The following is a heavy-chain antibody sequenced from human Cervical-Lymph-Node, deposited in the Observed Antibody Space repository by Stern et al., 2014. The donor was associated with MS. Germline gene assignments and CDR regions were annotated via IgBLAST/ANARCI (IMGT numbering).Heavy chain of an antibody. CDR1: GHSFTNFW. V-gene: IGHV5-51*01. Sequence: VQLGQSGAEVKKPGDSLRISCQGSGHSFTNFWVAWVRQMPGKGLEWMGIVYPVDSNTRFSPSFRGQVTMSADKSTNTAYLQWSSLKASDAAMYYCARQYSSGWYDSWGQGTLVTVSS. CDR3: ARQYSSGWYDS. CDR2: VYPVDSNT. J-gene: IGHJ5*01. D-gene: IGHD3-22*01.